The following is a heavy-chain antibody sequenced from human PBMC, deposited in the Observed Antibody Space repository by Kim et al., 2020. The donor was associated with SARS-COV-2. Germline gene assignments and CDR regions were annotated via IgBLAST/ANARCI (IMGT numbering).Heavy chain of an antibody. Sequence: GSTNYNPALKSRVTISVDTSKNQFSLKLSSVTAADTAVYYCSRNEDAFDIWGQGTMVTVSS. J-gene: IGHJ3*02. CDR3: SRNEDAFDI. CDR2: GST. V-gene: IGHV4-34*01.